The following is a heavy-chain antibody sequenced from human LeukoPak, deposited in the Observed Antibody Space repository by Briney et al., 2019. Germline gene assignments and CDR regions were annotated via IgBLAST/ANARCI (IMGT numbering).Heavy chain of an antibody. CDR2: IYPGDSDT. D-gene: IGHD6-13*01. J-gene: IGHJ4*02. CDR1: GYSFTSYW. CDR3: ARVHPLSNWYVYYFDY. Sequence: GESLKISCKGSGYSFTSYWLGWVRQMPGKGLEWMGIIYPGDSDTRYSPSFQGQVTLSADKSISTAYMELSSLRSDDTAVYYCARVHPLSNWYVYYFDYWGQGTLVTVSS. V-gene: IGHV5-51*01.